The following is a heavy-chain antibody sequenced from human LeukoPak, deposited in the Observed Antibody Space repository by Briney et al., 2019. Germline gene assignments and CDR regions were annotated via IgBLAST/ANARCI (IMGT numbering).Heavy chain of an antibody. J-gene: IGHJ4*02. CDR2: ISGSGGST. CDR3: AKDVDSTWGSIDY. D-gene: IGHD3-16*01. CDR1: GFTFSSYA. V-gene: IGHV3-23*01. Sequence: GGSLRLSCAASGFTFSSYAMSWVRQAPGKGLEWVSDISGSGGSTYYADSVKGRFTISRDNAKNSLYLQMNSLRPEDTALYYCAKDVDSTWGSIDYWGQGILVTVSS.